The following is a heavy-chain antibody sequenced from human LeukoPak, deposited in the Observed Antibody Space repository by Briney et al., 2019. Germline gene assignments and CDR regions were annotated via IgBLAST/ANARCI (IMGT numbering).Heavy chain of an antibody. CDR3: ARHASDSSGFYNYYGMDV. J-gene: IGHJ6*02. V-gene: IGHV4-39*01. Sequence: SETLSLTCTVSGGSISSSSYYWGWIRQPPGKGLDWIGSMYYSGSTNYDPSLKSRVTISADTSKNQFFLKVSSVTAAETAVYYCARHASDSSGFYNYYGMDVWGQGTTVTVSS. CDR1: GGSISSSSYY. D-gene: IGHD3-22*01. CDR2: MYYSGST.